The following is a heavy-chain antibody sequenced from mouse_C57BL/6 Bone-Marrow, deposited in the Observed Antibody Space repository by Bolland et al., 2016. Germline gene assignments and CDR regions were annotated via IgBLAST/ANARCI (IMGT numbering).Heavy chain of an antibody. CDR2: SGST. Sequence: SGSTYYNEMYKDKAALTVDTSSSTAYMQLSSLTSEDTAVYFCARRGVERPYYFDYWGQGTT. V-gene: IGHV1-84*02. J-gene: IGHJ2*01. CDR3: ARRGVERPYYFDY. D-gene: IGHD1-1*01.